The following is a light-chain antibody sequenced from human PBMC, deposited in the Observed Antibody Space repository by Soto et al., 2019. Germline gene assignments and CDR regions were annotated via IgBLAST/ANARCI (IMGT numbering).Light chain of an antibody. CDR3: QQRSNWT. V-gene: IGKV3-15*01. Sequence: EIVMTQSPDTLSVSPGERAPLFCSASQSVSSNLAWYQQKPGQAPRLLIYGASTRATGIPARFSGSGSGTDFTLTISSLEPEDFAVYYCQQRSNWTFGQGTKVDIK. CDR2: GAS. CDR1: QSVSSN. J-gene: IGKJ1*01.